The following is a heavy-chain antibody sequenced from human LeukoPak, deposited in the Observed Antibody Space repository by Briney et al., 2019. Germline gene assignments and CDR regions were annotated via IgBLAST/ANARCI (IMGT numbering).Heavy chain of an antibody. V-gene: IGHV4-59*12. CDR3: ARGAASSSSWVDY. CDR1: GGSISSYY. J-gene: IGHJ4*02. Sequence: SETLSLTCTVSGGSISSYYWSWIRQPPGKGLEWIGYIYYSGSTNYNPSLKSRVTMSVDTSKNQFSLKLSSVTAADTAVYYCARGAASSSSWVDYWGQGTLVTVSS. D-gene: IGHD6-13*01. CDR2: IYYSGST.